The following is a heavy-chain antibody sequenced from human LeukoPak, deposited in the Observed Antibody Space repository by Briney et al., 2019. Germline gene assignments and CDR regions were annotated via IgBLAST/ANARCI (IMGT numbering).Heavy chain of an antibody. V-gene: IGHV3-23*01. CDR2: ISGSGGST. CDR3: AKDRIIVGATFFVY. Sequence: GGSLRLSRAASGFTFSSSAMSWVRQAPGKGLEWVSAISGSGGSTYYADSVKGRFTISRDNSKNTLYLQMNSLRAEDTAVYHCAKDRIIVGATFFVYWGQGTLVTVSS. CDR1: GFTFSSSA. J-gene: IGHJ4*02. D-gene: IGHD1-26*01.